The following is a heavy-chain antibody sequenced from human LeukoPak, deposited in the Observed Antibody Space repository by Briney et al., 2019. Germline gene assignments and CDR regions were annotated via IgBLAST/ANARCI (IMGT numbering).Heavy chain of an antibody. J-gene: IGHJ4*02. V-gene: IGHV4-39*07. Sequence: KTSETLSLTCTVSGGSISSSSYYWGWIRQPPGKGLEWIGSIYYSGSTNYNPSLKSRVTISVDTSKNQFSLRLSSVTAADTAVYYCARVSQTPPPTYFDYWGQGTLVTVSS. CDR3: ARVSQTPPPTYFDY. CDR1: GGSISSSSYY. CDR2: IYYSGST.